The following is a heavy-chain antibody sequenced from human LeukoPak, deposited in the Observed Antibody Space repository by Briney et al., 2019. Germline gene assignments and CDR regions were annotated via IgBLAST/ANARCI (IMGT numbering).Heavy chain of an antibody. CDR3: TTRTGGTYCLDAFNI. Sequence: GGSLRLSCAASGFTFSNAWMSWVRQAPGKGLEWVGRIKTKSDGGTIDYAAPVKGRLTISRDDSKNTLYLQMNSLKTEDTAVYYCTTRTGGTYCLDAFNIWGQGTMVTVSS. CDR2: IKTKSDGGTI. CDR1: GFTFSNAW. J-gene: IGHJ3*02. V-gene: IGHV3-15*01. D-gene: IGHD2-8*02.